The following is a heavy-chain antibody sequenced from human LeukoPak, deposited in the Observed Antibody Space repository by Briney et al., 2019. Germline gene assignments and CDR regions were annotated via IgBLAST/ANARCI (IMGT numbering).Heavy chain of an antibody. CDR2: IRSKAYGGTT. Sequence: PGGSLRLSCTASGFTFGDYAMSWVRQAPGKGLEWVGFIRSKAYGGTTEYAAYVKGRFTISRDDSKSIAYLQMNSLKTEDTAVYYCTSYDFWSGYPDAFDIWGQGTMVTVSS. J-gene: IGHJ3*02. D-gene: IGHD3-3*01. CDR1: GFTFGDYA. V-gene: IGHV3-49*04. CDR3: TSYDFWSGYPDAFDI.